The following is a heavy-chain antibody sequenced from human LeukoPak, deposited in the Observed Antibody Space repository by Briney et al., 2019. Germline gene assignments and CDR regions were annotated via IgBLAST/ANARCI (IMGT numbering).Heavy chain of an antibody. CDR2: ISYEGSNK. D-gene: IGHD6-13*01. V-gene: IGHV3-30*18. CDR3: AKPPTYSSSWYPFDY. J-gene: IGHJ4*02. CDR1: GFTFSSYG. Sequence: GGSLRLSCAASGFTFSSYGMHWVRQAPGKGLEWVAVISYEGSNKYYADSVKGRFTISRDNSKNTLYLQMNSLRAEDTAVYYCAKPPTYSSSWYPFDYWGQGTLVTVSS.